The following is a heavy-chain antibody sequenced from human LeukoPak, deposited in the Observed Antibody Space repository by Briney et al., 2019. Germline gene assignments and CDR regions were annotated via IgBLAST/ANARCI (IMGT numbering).Heavy chain of an antibody. J-gene: IGHJ4*02. CDR2: IKSKADGVTT. Sequence: GGSLRLSCAASGFDFNHVWMSWVRQAPGKGLEWVGRIKSKADGVTTDYAAPVKGRFTISRDDSKNTLYLQMNSLKTEDTAVYYCARICGYSVYDFSYWGQGTLVTVPS. D-gene: IGHD5/OR15-5a*01. CDR3: ARICGYSVYDFSY. V-gene: IGHV3-15*01. CDR1: GFDFNHVW.